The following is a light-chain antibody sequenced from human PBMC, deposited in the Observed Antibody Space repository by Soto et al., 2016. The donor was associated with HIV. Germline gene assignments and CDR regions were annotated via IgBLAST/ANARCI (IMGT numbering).Light chain of an antibody. CDR3: QQYYDGWT. CDR2: AAS. CDR1: QDISNY. Sequence: DIQMTQSPSAMSASVGDRVTITCRASQDISNYLAWFQQRPGKVPKRLIYAASSLQNGVPSRFSGSGSGTEFTLTVSSLQPDDFATYYCQQYYDGWTFGQGTKV. V-gene: IGKV1-17*03. J-gene: IGKJ1*01.